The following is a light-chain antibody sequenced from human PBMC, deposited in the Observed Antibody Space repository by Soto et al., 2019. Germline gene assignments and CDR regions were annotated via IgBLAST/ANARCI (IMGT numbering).Light chain of an antibody. J-gene: IGKJ4*01. CDR1: QTISSTY. Sequence: EIVLTQSPGTLSLSPGERATLSCRAAQTISSTYLAWYQQKGGQAPKLLIYGTSTRATGIPDRFSGSGSGTDFSLTSSRLEPEDVAVYYCQKYRSPALTFGGGTKVEI. CDR3: QKYRSPALT. V-gene: IGKV3-20*01. CDR2: GTS.